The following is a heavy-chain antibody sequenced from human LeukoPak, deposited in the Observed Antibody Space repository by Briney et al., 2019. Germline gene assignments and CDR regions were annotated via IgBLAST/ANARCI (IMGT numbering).Heavy chain of an antibody. Sequence: PGESLRLSCAASGFTFSSYSMNWVRQAPGKGLEWISYISSVSNTIYYADSVKGRSTISRDNAKNSVYLQMSSLRAEDTAMYYCARDGWFRDYNWFDPWGQGTLVTVSS. CDR2: ISSVSNTI. CDR1: GFTFSSYS. D-gene: IGHD3-10*01. V-gene: IGHV3-48*01. CDR3: ARDGWFRDYNWFDP. J-gene: IGHJ5*02.